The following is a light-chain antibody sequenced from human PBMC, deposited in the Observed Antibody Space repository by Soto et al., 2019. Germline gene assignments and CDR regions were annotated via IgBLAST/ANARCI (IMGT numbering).Light chain of an antibody. J-gene: IGKJ2*01. V-gene: IGKV4-1*01. CDR3: QQYYSTMYT. Sequence: DIVMTQSPDSLAVSLGERATINCKSSQSVLYSSNNKNCLAWYQQKPGQPPKLLIYWASTRESGVPDRFSGSGSGTDFTLTISSLQAEDVAVYYCQQYYSTMYTFGQGTKLEIK. CDR2: WAS. CDR1: QSVLYSSNNKNC.